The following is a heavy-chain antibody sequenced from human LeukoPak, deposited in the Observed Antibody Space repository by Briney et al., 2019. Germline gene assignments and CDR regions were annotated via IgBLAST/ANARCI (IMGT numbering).Heavy chain of an antibody. CDR3: AELGITMIGGV. V-gene: IGHV3-48*01. Sequence: GGSLRLSCAASGFSFSSYSMNWVRQAPGKGLEWVSYIRSSSSTIYYADSVKGRFTISRDNAKNSLYLQMNSLRAEDTAVYYCAELGITMIGGVWGKGSTVTISS. J-gene: IGHJ6*04. D-gene: IGHD3-10*02. CDR1: GFSFSSYS. CDR2: IRSSSSTI.